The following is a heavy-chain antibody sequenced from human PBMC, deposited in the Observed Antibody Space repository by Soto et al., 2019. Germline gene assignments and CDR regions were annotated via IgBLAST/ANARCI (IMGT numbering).Heavy chain of an antibody. CDR3: AKELYSSSHSYYYYFMAV. Sequence: GGSLRLSCAASGFTFSSYGMHWVRQAPGKGLEWVAVISYDGSNKYYADSVKGRFTISRDNSKNTLYLQMNSLRAEDTAVYYCAKELYSSSHSYYYYFMAVWGKGTTVTVSS. D-gene: IGHD6-6*01. V-gene: IGHV3-30*18. CDR1: GFTFSSYG. CDR2: ISYDGSNK. J-gene: IGHJ6*03.